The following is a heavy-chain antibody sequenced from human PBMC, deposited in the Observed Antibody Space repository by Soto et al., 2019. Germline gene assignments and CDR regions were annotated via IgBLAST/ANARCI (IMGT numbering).Heavy chain of an antibody. Sequence: EVQLVESGGGLVQPGGSLRLSCAASGFTFSSYWMHWDRQAPGKGLVWVSRISDGSSTSYADSVKGRFTISRDNAKNTLYLQMNSLRAEDTAVYYCVRTSLVVAAATREDYWGQGTLVTVSS. J-gene: IGHJ4*02. CDR2: ISDGSST. V-gene: IGHV3-74*01. D-gene: IGHD2-15*01. CDR1: GFTFSSYW. CDR3: VRTSLVVAAATREDY.